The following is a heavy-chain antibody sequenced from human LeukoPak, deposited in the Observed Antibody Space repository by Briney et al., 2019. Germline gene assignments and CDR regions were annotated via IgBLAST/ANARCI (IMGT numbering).Heavy chain of an antibody. V-gene: IGHV3-23*01. D-gene: IGHD3-10*01. Sequence: PGGSLRLSCAASGFTFSSYAMSWVRQAPGKGLEWVSAISGSGGSTYYADSVKGRFTISRDNSKNTLYLQMNSLRAEDTAVYYCARDDLMVRGVRIYYYGMDVWGKGTTVTVSS. CDR2: ISGSGGST. CDR1: GFTFSSYA. J-gene: IGHJ6*04. CDR3: ARDDLMVRGVRIYYYGMDV.